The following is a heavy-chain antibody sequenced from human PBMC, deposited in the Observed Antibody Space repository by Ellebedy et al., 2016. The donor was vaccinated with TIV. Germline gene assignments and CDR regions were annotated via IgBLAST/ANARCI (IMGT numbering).Heavy chain of an antibody. J-gene: IGHJ4*02. D-gene: IGHD3-10*01. CDR3: ATSLWFGELFPLGGY. V-gene: IGHV1-24*01. CDR1: GYTLTELS. CDR2: FDPEDDET. Sequence: ASVKVSCXVSGYTLTELSMHWVRQAPGKGLEWMGGFDPEDDETIYAQKFQGRVTMTEDTSTHTAYMELNSLRSEDTAVYYCATSLWFGELFPLGGYWGQGTLVTVSS.